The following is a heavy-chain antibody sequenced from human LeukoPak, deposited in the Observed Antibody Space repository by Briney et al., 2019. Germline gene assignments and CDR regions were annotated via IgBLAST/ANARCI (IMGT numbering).Heavy chain of an antibody. D-gene: IGHD3-10*01. CDR2: IYAGGTT. Sequence: GGSLRLSCAASGFTVSGNYMTWVRQAPGRGLEWVSLIYAGGTTYSPDSVKGRFTISRDNSRNTLYLQMNSLRAEDTAVYYCASGEWPPDYWGQGTLVTVS. V-gene: IGHV3-53*01. J-gene: IGHJ4*02. CDR1: GFTVSGNY. CDR3: ASGEWPPDY.